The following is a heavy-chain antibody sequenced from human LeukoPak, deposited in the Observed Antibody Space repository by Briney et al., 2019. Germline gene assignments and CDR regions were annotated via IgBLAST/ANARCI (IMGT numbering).Heavy chain of an antibody. J-gene: IGHJ4*02. Sequence: PGGSLRLSCAASGFTFANYLMSWVRQTPGKGLEWVSSVSGSGGSTYYADSVKGRFTISRDNSKNTVYLQMSSLRAEDTAVYYCAKLTQPSAYWGQGTRLTVSS. V-gene: IGHV3-23*01. CDR1: GFTFANYL. D-gene: IGHD3-9*01. CDR3: AKLTQPSAY. CDR2: VSGSGGST.